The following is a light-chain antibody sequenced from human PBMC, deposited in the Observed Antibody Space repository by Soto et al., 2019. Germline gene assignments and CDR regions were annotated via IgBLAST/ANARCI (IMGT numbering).Light chain of an antibody. V-gene: IGKV1-5*01. J-gene: IGKJ1*01. CDR3: QQYENYGT. CDR2: DAS. CDR1: QSISSW. Sequence: DIQMTQSPSTLSATAGDRVTITCRASQSISSWLAWYQHKPGKAPKLLIYDASNLDSGVPSRFSGSGSGTEFSLTISNLQPDDCATYYCQQYENYGTFGQGTRVK.